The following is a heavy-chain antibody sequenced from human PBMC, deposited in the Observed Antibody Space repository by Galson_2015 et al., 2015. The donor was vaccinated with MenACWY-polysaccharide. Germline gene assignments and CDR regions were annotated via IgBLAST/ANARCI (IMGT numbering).Heavy chain of an antibody. CDR2: IDTSGTST. CDR1: GFTFRSHD. CDR3: ARDTPGIEDFDY. D-gene: IGHD1-1*01. J-gene: IGHJ4*02. Sequence: SLRLSCAVSGFTFRSHDTNWVRQAPGKGLEWVSYIDTSGTSTKYADSVKGRFIMSGDNAKNSLYLQMNSLRLEDTAVYYCARDTPGIEDFDYWGQGILVTVSS. V-gene: IGHV3-48*03.